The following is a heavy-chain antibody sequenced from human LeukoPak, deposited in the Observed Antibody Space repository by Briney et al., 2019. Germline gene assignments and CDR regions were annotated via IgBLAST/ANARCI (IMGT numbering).Heavy chain of an antibody. CDR3: ATDIIAARTFDY. CDR1: GYTLTELS. J-gene: IGHJ4*02. CDR2: FDPEDGET. D-gene: IGHD6-6*01. V-gene: IGHV1-24*01. Sequence: ASVKFSCKVSGYTLTELSMHWVRQAPGKGLEWMGGFDPEDGETIYAQKFQGRVTMTEDTSTDTAYMELSSLRSEDTAVYYCATDIIAARTFDYWGQGTLVTVSS.